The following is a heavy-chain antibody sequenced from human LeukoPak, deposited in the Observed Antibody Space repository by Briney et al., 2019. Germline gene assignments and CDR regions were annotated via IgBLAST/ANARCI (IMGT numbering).Heavy chain of an antibody. CDR3: ARGGYDSGSYYKGPLFYFDY. CDR2: IYSGGAT. V-gene: IGHV3-53*01. CDR1: GFTVSSNY. Sequence: GGSLRLSCAASGFTVSSNYMSWVRQAPGKGLEWVSVIYSGGATYYTDSVKGRFTISRDNSKNTLYLQMNSLRAEDTAVYYCARGGYDSGSYYKGPLFYFDYWGQGTLVTVSS. J-gene: IGHJ4*02. D-gene: IGHD3-10*01.